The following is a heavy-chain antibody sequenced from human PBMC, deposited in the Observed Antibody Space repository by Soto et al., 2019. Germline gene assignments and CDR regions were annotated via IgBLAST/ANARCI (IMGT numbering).Heavy chain of an antibody. CDR1: GGTFSSYA. Sequence: ASVKVSCKASGGTFSSYAISWVRRAPGQGLEWMGGIIPIFGTANYAQKFQGRVTITADKSTSTAYMELSSLRSEDTAVYYCARVLAAAGMFYYYYGMDVWGQGTTVTVSS. V-gene: IGHV1-69*06. J-gene: IGHJ6*02. CDR2: IIPIFGTA. CDR3: ARVLAAAGMFYYYYGMDV. D-gene: IGHD6-13*01.